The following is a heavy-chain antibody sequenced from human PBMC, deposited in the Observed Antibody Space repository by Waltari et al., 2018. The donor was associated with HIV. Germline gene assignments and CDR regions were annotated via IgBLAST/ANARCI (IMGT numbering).Heavy chain of an antibody. D-gene: IGHD2-2*01. CDR1: GLSSRGHR. V-gene: IGHV3-7*01. CDR2: IKEDGSKK. Sequence: EVKLVESGGGVVQYGGSLSHSCEVSGLSSRGHRMSWVRQARGKELEWVANIKEDGSKKYYVDSVKGRFTISRDNAKNSLYLQMNSLRAEDTAMYYCARARYCSSISCSYFDDWGQGTLVTVSS. CDR3: ARARYCSSISCSYFDD. J-gene: IGHJ4*02.